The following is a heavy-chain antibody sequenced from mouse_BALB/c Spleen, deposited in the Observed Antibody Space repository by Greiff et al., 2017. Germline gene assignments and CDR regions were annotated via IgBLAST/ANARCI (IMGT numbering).Heavy chain of an antibody. V-gene: IGHV1-5*01. CDR1: GYTFTSYW. CDR3: AGYPYYYISSYRYFEV. J-gene: IGHJ1*01. D-gene: IGHD1-1*01. CDR2: IYPGNSDT. Sequence: VQLQQSGTVLARPGASVKMSCKASGYTFTSYWMHWVKQRPGQGLEWIGAIYPGNSDTSYNQKFKGKAKLTAVTSTNTAYMELSSLKNEDSAVYYSAGYPYYYISSYRYFEVWGAGTTVTVSA.